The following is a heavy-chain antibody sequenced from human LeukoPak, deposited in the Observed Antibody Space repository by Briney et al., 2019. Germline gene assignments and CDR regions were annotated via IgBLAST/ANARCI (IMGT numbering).Heavy chain of an antibody. CDR2: IYYSGTT. D-gene: IGHD3-22*01. CDR1: GGAMRTSSYY. J-gene: IGHJ4*02. Sequence: PSETLSLTCAVSGGAMRTSSYYWGWIRQAPGKGLKWIGSIYYSGTTYYNPSLKSRVSISINTSSNQFSLKLTSVTAADTAVFYCASRWEYNHGYPRFDQWGQGILVTVSS. V-gene: IGHV4-39*01. CDR3: ASRWEYNHGYPRFDQ.